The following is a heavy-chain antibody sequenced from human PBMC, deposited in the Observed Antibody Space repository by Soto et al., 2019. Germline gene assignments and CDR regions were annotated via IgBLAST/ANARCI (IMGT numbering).Heavy chain of an antibody. V-gene: IGHV4-31*03. CDR1: GGSISSGGYY. Sequence: SETLSLTCTVSGGSISSGGYYWSWIRQHPGKGLGWIGYTYYSGSTYYNPSLKSRVTISVDTSKNQFSLKLSAVTAADTAVYYCARDQRMGLYYYYGMDVWGQGTTVTVSS. CDR3: ARDQRMGLYYYYGMDV. CDR2: TYYSGST. J-gene: IGHJ6*02.